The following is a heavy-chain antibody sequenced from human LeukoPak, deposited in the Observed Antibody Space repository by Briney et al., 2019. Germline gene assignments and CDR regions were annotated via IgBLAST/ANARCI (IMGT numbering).Heavy chain of an antibody. J-gene: IGHJ3*02. V-gene: IGHV4-30-4*07. CDR3: GRGGGYYDSSSDAFDI. CDR1: GGSISSGGYS. Sequence: KSSETLSLTCAVSGGSISSGGYSWSWIRQPPGKGLEWIGYIYYSGNTDYNPSIKSRVTISVATSKIQFSLKLSSVTDADTAVYSCGRGGGYYDSSSDAFDIWGPGTMVTVSS. D-gene: IGHD3-22*01. CDR2: IYYSGNT.